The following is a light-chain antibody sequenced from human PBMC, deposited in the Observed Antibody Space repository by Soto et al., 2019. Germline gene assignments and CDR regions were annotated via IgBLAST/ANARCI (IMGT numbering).Light chain of an antibody. J-gene: IGLJ1*01. V-gene: IGLV2-8*01. CDR3: SSYAGSNNWG. CDR1: SSDVGGYNY. Sequence: QSALTQPPSASGSPGQSVTISCTGTSSDVGGYNYVSWYQQHPGKAPKLMIYEVSKRPSGVPDRFSGSKSGNTASLTVSGLQSEDEADYYCSSYAGSNNWGLGTGTKLTVL. CDR2: EVS.